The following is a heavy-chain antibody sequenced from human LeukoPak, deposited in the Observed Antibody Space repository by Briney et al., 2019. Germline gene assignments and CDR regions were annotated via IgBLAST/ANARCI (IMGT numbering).Heavy chain of an antibody. Sequence: ASVKVSCKASGYTFTGYYMYWVRQAPGQGLEWMGWINPNSGGTNYAQKFQGWVTMTRDTSISTAYMELSRLRSDDTAVYYCARVLIPTRVPQASSGWANWFDPWGQGTLVTVSS. CDR1: GYTFTGYY. D-gene: IGHD6-25*01. J-gene: IGHJ5*02. V-gene: IGHV1-2*04. CDR2: INPNSGGT. CDR3: ARVLIPTRVPQASSGWANWFDP.